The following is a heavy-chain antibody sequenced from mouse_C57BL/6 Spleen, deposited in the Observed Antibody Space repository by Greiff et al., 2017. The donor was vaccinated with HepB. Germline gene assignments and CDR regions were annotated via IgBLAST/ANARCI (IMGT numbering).Heavy chain of an antibody. CDR3: ARRPGSSYSDWYFDV. CDR2: IYPRDGST. D-gene: IGHD1-1*01. J-gene: IGHJ1*03. Sequence: VQLVESGPELVKPGASVKLSCKASGYTFTSYDINWVKQRPGQGLEWIGWIYPRDGSTKYNEKFKGKATLTVDTSSSTAYMELHSLTSEDCAVYFCARRPGSSYSDWYFDVWGTGTTVTVSS. CDR1: GYTFTSYD. V-gene: IGHV1-85*01.